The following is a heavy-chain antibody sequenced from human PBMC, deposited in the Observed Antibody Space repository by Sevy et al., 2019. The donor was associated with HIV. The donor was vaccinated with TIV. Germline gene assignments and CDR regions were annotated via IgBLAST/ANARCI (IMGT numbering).Heavy chain of an antibody. D-gene: IGHD1-1*01. J-gene: IGHJ4*02. CDR1: GGAISNKGSV. Sequence: SQTLSLTCDISGGAISNKGSVWNWIRQSPSRGLEWLGRIYYRSKWGRNYAVSVKTRITINPDTSKNQVSLHLSSVTPDDTAVYYCARDGDANWDGRPSGRVFDYWGQGSLVTVSS. CDR2: IYYRSKWGR. V-gene: IGHV6-1*01. CDR3: ARDGDANWDGRPSGRVFDY.